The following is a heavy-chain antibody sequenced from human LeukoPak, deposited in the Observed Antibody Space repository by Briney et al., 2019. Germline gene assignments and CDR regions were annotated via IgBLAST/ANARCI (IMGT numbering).Heavy chain of an antibody. V-gene: IGHV3-48*04. CDR2: ISSSSSTI. CDR1: GFTFSSYS. Sequence: SGGSLRLSCAASGFTFSSYSMNWVRQAPGKGLEWVSYISSSSSTIYYADSVKGRFTISRDNAKNSLYLQMNSLRAEDTAVYYCARTYYYDSSGYSPDYWGQGTLVTVSS. CDR3: ARTYYYDSSGYSPDY. D-gene: IGHD3-22*01. J-gene: IGHJ4*02.